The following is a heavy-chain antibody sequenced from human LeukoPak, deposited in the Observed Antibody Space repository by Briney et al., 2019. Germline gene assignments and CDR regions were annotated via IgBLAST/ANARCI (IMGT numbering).Heavy chain of an antibody. D-gene: IGHD5-24*01. V-gene: IGHV1-2*02. CDR2: FNSNSGDT. CDR3: ARDPSDGNYYFDY. CDR1: GYTFTGYH. Sequence: ASVKVSCKTSGYTFTGYHVHWVRQAPGQGLEWMGWFNSNSGDTKYAQKFQGRVTMTRDTSIGTDYMELTSLKSDDTAIYYCARDPSDGNYYFDYWGQGTLVTVAS. J-gene: IGHJ4*02.